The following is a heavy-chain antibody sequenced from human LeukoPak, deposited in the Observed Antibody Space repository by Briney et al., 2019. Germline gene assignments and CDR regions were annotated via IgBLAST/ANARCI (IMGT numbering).Heavy chain of an antibody. CDR2: ISYDGSNK. CDR3: ASRIVGTPDYFDY. Sequence: GGSLRLSCAASGFTFSSYAMHWVRQAPGKGLEWVAVISYDGSNKYYADSVKGRFTISRDNSKNTLYLQMNSLRVEDTAVYYCASRIVGTPDYFDYWGQGTLVTVSS. D-gene: IGHD1-26*01. CDR1: GFTFSSYA. J-gene: IGHJ4*02. V-gene: IGHV3-30*04.